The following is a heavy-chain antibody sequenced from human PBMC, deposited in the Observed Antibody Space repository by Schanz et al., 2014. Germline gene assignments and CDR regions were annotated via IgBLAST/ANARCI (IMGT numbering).Heavy chain of an antibody. Sequence: VQLEQSGAEAKKPGSSVKVSCKASGYTFTNFYIHWVRQAPGQGLEWMGWISAYNGNTNYAQKLQGRVTMTTDTATSTAYMELRSLRSDETAVYYCARVQDDILTGSEYYYGMDVWGQGTTVTVSS. CDR2: ISAYNGNT. J-gene: IGHJ6*02. CDR1: GYTFTNFY. D-gene: IGHD3-9*01. V-gene: IGHV1-18*04. CDR3: ARVQDDILTGSEYYYGMDV.